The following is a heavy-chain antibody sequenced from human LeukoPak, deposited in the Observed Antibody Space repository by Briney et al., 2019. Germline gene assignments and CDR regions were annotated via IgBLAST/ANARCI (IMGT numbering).Heavy chain of an antibody. CDR2: ISGSGGNT. Sequence: GGSLRLSCAASEFTFSSYAMSWVRQAPGKGLEWVSAISGSGGNTYYADSVKGRFTISRDNSKNTLYLQMNSLRAEDTAVYYCAKYPFGSGSYRLFDYWGQGTLVTVSS. D-gene: IGHD3-10*01. J-gene: IGHJ4*02. CDR3: AKYPFGSGSYRLFDY. CDR1: EFTFSSYA. V-gene: IGHV3-23*01.